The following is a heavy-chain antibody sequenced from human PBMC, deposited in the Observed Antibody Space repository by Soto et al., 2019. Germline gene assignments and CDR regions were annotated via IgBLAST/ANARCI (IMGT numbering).Heavy chain of an antibody. CDR1: GYTFTTYR. Sequence: QVQLVQSGAEVKKPGASVKVSCKASGYTFTTYRISWVRQAPGQGLEWRGWISPYNADTIYAQKLQGRLTMTIDTTTSTVYMELRSLTSDDTAMYSCAREFTYSGSFHLDYCGQGTLVTVSS. CDR2: ISPYNADT. CDR3: AREFTYSGSFHLDY. V-gene: IGHV1-18*01. D-gene: IGHD1-26*01. J-gene: IGHJ4*02.